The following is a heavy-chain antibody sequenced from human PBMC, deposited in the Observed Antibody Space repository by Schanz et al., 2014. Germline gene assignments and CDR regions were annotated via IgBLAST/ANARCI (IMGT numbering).Heavy chain of an antibody. D-gene: IGHD1-7*01. V-gene: IGHV3-23*04. Sequence: EVQLEESGGGLVQPGGSLRISCAASGFTFSGYAMSWVRQAPGKGLEWVSGIGGSGDSTHYADSVKGRFIISRDNAENTLYLQMNSLRVEDTAVYYCAMGGYQLHHWGQGTLVTVSS. CDR1: GFTFSGYA. CDR2: IGGSGDST. J-gene: IGHJ4*02. CDR3: AMGGYQLHH.